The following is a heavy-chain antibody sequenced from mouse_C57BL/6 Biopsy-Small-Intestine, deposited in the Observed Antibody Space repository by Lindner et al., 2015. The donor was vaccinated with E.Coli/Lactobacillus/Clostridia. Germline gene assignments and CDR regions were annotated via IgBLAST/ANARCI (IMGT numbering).Heavy chain of an antibody. J-gene: IGHJ1*01. CDR1: GYTLTNYP. D-gene: IGHD3-3*01. Sequence: VKVSCKVSGYTLTNYPMNWVRQAPGQGLEWMGWINTNSGNPTYAQGFTGRFVFSLDTSVSTAYLQISSLKAEDTAVYYCARGGGLDIWGPGTMVTVSS. CDR2: INTNSGNP. V-gene: IGHV9-3*02. CDR3: ARGGGLDI.